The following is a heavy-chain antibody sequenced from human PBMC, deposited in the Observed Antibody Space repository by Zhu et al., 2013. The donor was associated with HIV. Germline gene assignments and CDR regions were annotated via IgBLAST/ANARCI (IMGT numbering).Heavy chain of an antibody. V-gene: IGHV1-2*02. CDR1: GYVFTDYY. D-gene: IGHD2-15*01. J-gene: IGHJ4*02. CDR2: INANTGAT. CDR3: ARERIGCSGSNCYSTP. Sequence: QVQLVQSGAEVKKPGASVRVSCKASGYVFTDYYIHWVRQAPGQGLDWMGEINANTGATMYAQKFQGRVAMTRDTSSTTSYLDLNRLISDDTAVYSCARERIGCSGSNCYSTPWGQGSLVTVSS.